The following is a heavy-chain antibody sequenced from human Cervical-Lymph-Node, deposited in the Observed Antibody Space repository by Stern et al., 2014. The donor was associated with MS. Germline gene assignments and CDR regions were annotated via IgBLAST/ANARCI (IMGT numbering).Heavy chain of an antibody. V-gene: IGHV4-59*01. Sequence: QVQLQESGPGLVKPSETLSLTCTVSGGSLRSYYWNWIRQAPGKGLEWLGFIYQTGSVNYTPSLSSRVAMSVDTSKTQFSLTVSSVTAADTAVYYCAREGEYCSGSRCYPFLDYWGQGTLVTVSS. CDR3: AREGEYCSGSRCYPFLDY. CDR2: IYQTGSV. D-gene: IGHD2-15*01. J-gene: IGHJ4*02. CDR1: GGSLRSYY.